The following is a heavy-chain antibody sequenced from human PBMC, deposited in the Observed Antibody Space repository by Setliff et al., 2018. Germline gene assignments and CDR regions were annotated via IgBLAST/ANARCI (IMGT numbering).Heavy chain of an antibody. V-gene: IGHV4-39*07. CDR3: ARGSTGAYDP. Sequence: PSETLSLTCTVSGGSINSMSYYWGWIRQPPGKGLEWIGSIYHSGSSYYNPSLKSRVLISVDTSKNQLSLRVTSVTAADTAVYYCARGSTGAYDPWGQGTLVTVSS. CDR1: GGSINSMSYY. J-gene: IGHJ5*02. D-gene: IGHD7-27*01. CDR2: IYHSGSS.